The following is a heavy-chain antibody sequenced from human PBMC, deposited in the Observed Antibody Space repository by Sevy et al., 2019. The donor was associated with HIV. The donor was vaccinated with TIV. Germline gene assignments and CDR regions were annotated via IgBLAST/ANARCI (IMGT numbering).Heavy chain of an antibody. CDR3: ARFCSVPAATTKYYYYYYMDV. CDR1: GGSISSYY. V-gene: IGHV4-59*08. CDR2: IYYSGST. Sequence: SETLSLTCTVSGGSISSYYWSWIRQPPGKGLEWIGYIYYSGSTNYNPSLKSRVTISVDTSKNQFSLKLSSVTAAATAVYYCARFCSVPAATTKYYYYYYMDVWGKGTTVTVSS. J-gene: IGHJ6*03. D-gene: IGHD2-2*01.